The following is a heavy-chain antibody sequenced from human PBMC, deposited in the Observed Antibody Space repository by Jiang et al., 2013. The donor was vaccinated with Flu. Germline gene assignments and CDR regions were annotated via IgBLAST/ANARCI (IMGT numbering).Heavy chain of an antibody. V-gene: IGHV3-21*01. D-gene: IGHD4-17*01. CDR3: ARDHDYGELGAFDI. Sequence: AASGFTFSSYSMNWVRQAPGKGLEWVSSISSSSSYIYYADSVKGRFTISRDNAKNSLYLQMNSLRAEDTAVYYCARDHDYGELGAFDIWGQGTMVTVSS. CDR1: GFTFSSYS. CDR2: ISSSSSYI. J-gene: IGHJ3*02.